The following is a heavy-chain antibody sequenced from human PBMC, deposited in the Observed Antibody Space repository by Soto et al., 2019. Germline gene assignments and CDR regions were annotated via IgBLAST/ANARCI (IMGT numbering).Heavy chain of an antibody. J-gene: IGHJ4*02. D-gene: IGHD2-21*01. Sequence: QVQLVESGGGVVQPGRSLRLSCAASGFTFSSDGMHWVRQAPGKGLEWVAVIWYDGSNEYYADSVKGRFTISRDNSKNTLYLQMNSLRAEDTAVYYCARASFGQIVVEYYFDYLGQGTLVPVSS. CDR1: GFTFSSDG. CDR3: ARASFGQIVVEYYFDY. V-gene: IGHV3-33*01. CDR2: IWYDGSNE.